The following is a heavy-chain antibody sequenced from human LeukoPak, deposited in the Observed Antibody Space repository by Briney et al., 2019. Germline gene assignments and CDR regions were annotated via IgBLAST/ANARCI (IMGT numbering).Heavy chain of an antibody. CDR3: ARDSSSSWYWGDY. CDR2: INSDGSWT. V-gene: IGHV3-74*01. D-gene: IGHD6-13*01. Sequence: GGSLRLSCAASGNYWMHWVRQAPGKGLVWVSHINSDGSWTSYADSVKGRFTISRDNSKNTLYLQMNSLRAEDTAVYYCARDSSSSWYWGDYWGQGTLVTVSS. J-gene: IGHJ4*02. CDR1: GNYW.